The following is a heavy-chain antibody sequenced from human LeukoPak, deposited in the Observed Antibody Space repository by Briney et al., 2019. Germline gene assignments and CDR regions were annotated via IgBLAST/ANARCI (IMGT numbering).Heavy chain of an antibody. CDR3: ARSQSGVFDV. J-gene: IGHJ3*01. CDR1: GFTFSNYW. D-gene: IGHD2-8*01. CDR2: LNGDGTNI. V-gene: IGHV3-74*01. Sequence: PSGGSLRLSCVASGFTFSNYWMQWVRQVPGKGLVWVSRLNGDGTNIIYADSVKGRFTISRDNAENTLYLQMNGLRAEDTALYYCARSQSGVFDVWGQGTMVTVSS.